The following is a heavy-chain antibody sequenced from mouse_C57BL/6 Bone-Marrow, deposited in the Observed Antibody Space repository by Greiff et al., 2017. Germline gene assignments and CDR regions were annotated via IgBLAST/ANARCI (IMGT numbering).Heavy chain of an antibody. CDR3: ARGYYGNYAYWYFDV. J-gene: IGHJ1*03. D-gene: IGHD2-1*01. CDR1: GYTFTSYW. CDR2: INPSSGYT. V-gene: IGHV1-7*01. Sequence: QVQLKQSGAELAKPGASVKLSCKASGYTFTSYWMHWVKQRPGQGLEWIGYINPSSGYTKYNQKFKDKATLTADKSSSTAYMQLSSLTYEDSAVYHCARGYYGNYAYWYFDVWGTGTTVTVSS.